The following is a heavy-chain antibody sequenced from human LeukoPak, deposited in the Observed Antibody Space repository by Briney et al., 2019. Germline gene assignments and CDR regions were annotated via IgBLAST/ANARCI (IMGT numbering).Heavy chain of an antibody. V-gene: IGHV1-18*01. Sequence: ASVKVSCKASGYTFTSDGISWVRQAPGQGLEWMGWISAYNGNTNYAQKLQGRVTMTTDTSTSTAYMEMRRLRADDTAVYYCARGRFHCSSTSCYFYWFDPWGQGTLVTVSS. CDR2: ISAYNGNT. J-gene: IGHJ5*02. CDR3: ARGRFHCSSTSCYFYWFDP. CDR1: GYTFTSDG. D-gene: IGHD2-2*01.